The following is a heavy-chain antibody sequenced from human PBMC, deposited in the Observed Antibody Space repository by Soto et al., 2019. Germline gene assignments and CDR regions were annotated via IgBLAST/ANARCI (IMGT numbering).Heavy chain of an antibody. CDR1: GFTFSSYD. D-gene: IGHD3-3*01. V-gene: IGHV3-13*01. CDR2: IGTAGDT. CDR3: ARAGSGSLGIYMDV. Sequence: GGSLRLSCAASGFTFSSYDMHWVRQATGKGLEWVSAIGTAGDTYYPGSVKGRFTISRENAKNSLYLQMNSLRAGDTAVYYCARAGSGSLGIYMDVWGQGTTVTVSS. J-gene: IGHJ6*03.